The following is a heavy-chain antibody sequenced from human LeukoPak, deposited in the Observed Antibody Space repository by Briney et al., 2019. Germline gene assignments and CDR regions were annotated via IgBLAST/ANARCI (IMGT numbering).Heavy chain of an antibody. CDR3: ARAEPTFYSGSHNWFDP. J-gene: IGHJ5*02. V-gene: IGHV1-2*02. CDR1: GYTFTGYY. Sequence: ASVKVSFKASGYTFTGYYMHWVRQAPGQGLEWMGWINPNSGGTNYAQKFQGRVTMTRDTSTSTVYMELSSLRSEDTAVYYCARAEPTFYSGSHNWFDPWGQGTLVTVSS. CDR2: INPNSGGT. D-gene: IGHD1-26*01.